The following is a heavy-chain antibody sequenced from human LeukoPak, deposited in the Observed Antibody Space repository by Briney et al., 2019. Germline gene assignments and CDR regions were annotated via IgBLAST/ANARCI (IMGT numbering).Heavy chain of an antibody. CDR3: ARLAAGRSSWDGGFDL. Sequence: SETLSLTCTVSAGSISSYYWNWIRQPPGKGLEWIGYIYYGGTNNYNTSPKSRVTISVGTSKNQFSLRLSSVTAADTGVYYCARLAAGRSSWDGGFDLWGQGTLVTVSS. J-gene: IGHJ5*02. CDR1: AGSISSYY. CDR2: IYYGGTN. V-gene: IGHV4-59*08. D-gene: IGHD6-13*01.